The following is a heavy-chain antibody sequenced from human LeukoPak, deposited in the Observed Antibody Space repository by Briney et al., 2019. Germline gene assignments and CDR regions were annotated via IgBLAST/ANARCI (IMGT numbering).Heavy chain of an antibody. CDR3: ARDKDEALDY. V-gene: IGHV3-30-3*01. J-gene: IGHJ4*02. Sequence: PGGSLRLSCAASGFTFSSYAMHWVRQAPGKGLGWVAVISYDGSNKYYADSVKGRFTISRDNSQNTLYLQMNSLRAEDTAVYYCARDKDEALDYWGQGTLVTVSS. CDR1: GFTFSSYA. CDR2: ISYDGSNK.